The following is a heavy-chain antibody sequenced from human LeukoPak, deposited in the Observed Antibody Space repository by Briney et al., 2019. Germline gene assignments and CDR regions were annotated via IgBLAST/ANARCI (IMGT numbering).Heavy chain of an antibody. V-gene: IGHV4-31*03. CDR2: IYYSGST. J-gene: IGHJ4*02. Sequence: SQTLSLTCTVSGGSISSGGYYWSWIRQHPGKGLEWIGYIYYSGSTYYNPSLKSRVTLSADTSKNQFSLKLSSVTAADTAVYYCARMTTRPSYYFDYWGQGTLVTVSS. CDR1: GGSISSGGYY. CDR3: ARMTTRPSYYFDY. D-gene: IGHD4-17*01.